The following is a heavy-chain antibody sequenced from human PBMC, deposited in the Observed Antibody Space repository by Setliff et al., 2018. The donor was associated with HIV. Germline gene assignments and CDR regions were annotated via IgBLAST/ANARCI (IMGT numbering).Heavy chain of an antibody. D-gene: IGHD3-22*01. CDR1: GDSFSINTNH. Sequence: LSLTCTVSGDSFSINTNHWGWIRQPPGKGLEWIGNIFHSGTTYYNPSLKSRVTIAIDTSKNQFSLKLTSLTAADTAVYFCARDPHYYDRSGHYSWFYFDYWGQGTLVTVSS. CDR3: ARDPHYYDRSGHYSWFYFDY. V-gene: IGHV4-39*07. CDR2: IFHSGTT. J-gene: IGHJ4*02.